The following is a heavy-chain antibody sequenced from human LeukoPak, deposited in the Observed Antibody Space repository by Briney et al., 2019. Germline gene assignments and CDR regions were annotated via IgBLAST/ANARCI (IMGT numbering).Heavy chain of an antibody. CDR3: AKGSERSGSYYRGAIDY. V-gene: IGHV3-23*01. CDR2: TSGSGGST. CDR1: GFTFSSYA. Sequence: ESLRLSCAASGFTFSSYAMSWVRQAPGKGLEWVSVTSGSGGSTYYADSVKGRFTISRDNSKNTLYLQMNSLRAEDTAVYYCAKGSERSGSYYRGAIDYWGQGTLVTVSS. D-gene: IGHD3-10*01. J-gene: IGHJ4*02.